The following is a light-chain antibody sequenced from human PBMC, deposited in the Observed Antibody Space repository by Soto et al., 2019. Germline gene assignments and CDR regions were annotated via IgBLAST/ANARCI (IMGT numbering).Light chain of an antibody. CDR3: QQYNNWPPWT. CDR2: GAS. V-gene: IGKV3-15*01. Sequence: EIVMTQSPATLSVSSGERATLSCRASQSVNTNLAWYQQKPGQAPRLLIYGASTRATGIPARFSGSGSGTEFTLTISSLQSEDFAGYYCQQYNNWPPWTFGQGTKVEIK. J-gene: IGKJ1*01. CDR1: QSVNTN.